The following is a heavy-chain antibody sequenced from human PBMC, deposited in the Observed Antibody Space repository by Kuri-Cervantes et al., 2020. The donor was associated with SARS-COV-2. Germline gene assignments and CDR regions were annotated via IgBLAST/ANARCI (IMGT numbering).Heavy chain of an antibody. V-gene: IGHV4-61*01. Sequence: SETLSLTCTVSGGSVSSGSYYWSWIRQPPGKGLEWIGYIYYSGSTNYNPSLKSRVTISVDTSKNQFSLKLSSVTAADTAVYYCARFMVQGVIRYYYYYMDVWGKGTTVTVSS. D-gene: IGHD3-10*01. CDR2: IYYSGST. CDR3: ARFMVQGVIRYYYYYMDV. CDR1: GGSVSSGSYY. J-gene: IGHJ6*03.